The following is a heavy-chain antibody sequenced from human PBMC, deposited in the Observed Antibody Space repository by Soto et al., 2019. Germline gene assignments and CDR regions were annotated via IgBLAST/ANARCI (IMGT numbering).Heavy chain of an antibody. J-gene: IGHJ4*02. D-gene: IGHD2-2*01. Sequence: DVRLLESGGGLVQPGGSLRLSCAASGFTFSSYSMSWVRQAPGKGLEWVSTIGTSASTYYGDSVRGRFTISRDNSRKTMYLRMNRLRAEDTAVSYCADLSRYCTSSNCDWGQGTLVTVSS. CDR1: GFTFSSYS. V-gene: IGHV3-23*01. CDR3: ADLSRYCTSSNCD. CDR2: IGTSAST.